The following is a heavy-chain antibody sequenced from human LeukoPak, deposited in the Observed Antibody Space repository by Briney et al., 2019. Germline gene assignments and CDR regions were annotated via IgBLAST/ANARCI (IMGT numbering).Heavy chain of an antibody. Sequence: AGGSLRLSCAASGFTFSRYWMHWVRQAPGKGLVWVSRINTDGSSRTYADSVKGRFTISRDNSKNTLYLQMNSLRAEDTAVYYCAKVLPRTYDYGGNSGFDYWGQGTLVTVSS. D-gene: IGHD4-23*01. CDR1: GFTFSRYW. J-gene: IGHJ4*02. CDR3: AKVLPRTYDYGGNSGFDY. CDR2: INTDGSSR. V-gene: IGHV3-74*01.